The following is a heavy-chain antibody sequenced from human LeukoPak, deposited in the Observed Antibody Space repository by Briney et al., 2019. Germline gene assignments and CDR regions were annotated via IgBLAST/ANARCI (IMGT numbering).Heavy chain of an antibody. CDR1: GGSISSSSYY. CDR2: IYYSGST. D-gene: IGHD2-2*01. V-gene: IGHV4-39*01. Sequence: SETPSLTCTVSGGSISSSSYYWGWVRQPPGKGLEWIGNIYYSGSTYYNPSLKSRVTISVDTSKNQFSLKLSSVTAADTAVYYCARLKDIGVLPGTPYFDYWGQGTLVTVSS. CDR3: ARLKDIGVLPGTPYFDY. J-gene: IGHJ4*02.